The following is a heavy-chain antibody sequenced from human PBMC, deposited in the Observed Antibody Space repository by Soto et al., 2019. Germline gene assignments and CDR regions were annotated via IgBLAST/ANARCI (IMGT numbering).Heavy chain of an antibody. CDR1: GGTFSSYA. CDR3: ARGIVVVVAATQGYYYYGMEV. Sequence: GASVKVSCKASGGTFSSYAISWVRQAPGQGLEWMGGIIPIFGTANYAQKFQGRVTITADKSTSTAYMELSSLRSEDTAVYYCARGIVVVVAATQGYYYYGMEVWGQVTTVTVSS. CDR2: IIPIFGTA. J-gene: IGHJ6*02. V-gene: IGHV1-69*06. D-gene: IGHD2-15*01.